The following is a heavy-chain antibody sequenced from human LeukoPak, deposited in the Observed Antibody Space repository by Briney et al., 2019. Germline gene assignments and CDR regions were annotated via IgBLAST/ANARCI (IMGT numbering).Heavy chain of an antibody. V-gene: IGHV3-30*02. CDR3: ARLGSGSYHVDY. J-gene: IGHJ4*02. D-gene: IGHD1-26*01. Sequence: PGGSLRLSCAASGFTFSSYGMHWVRQAPGKGLEWVAFIRYDGSNKYYADSVKGRFTISRDNSKNTLYLQMNSLRAEDTAVYYCARLGSGSYHVDYWGQGTLVTVSS. CDR2: IRYDGSNK. CDR1: GFTFSSYG.